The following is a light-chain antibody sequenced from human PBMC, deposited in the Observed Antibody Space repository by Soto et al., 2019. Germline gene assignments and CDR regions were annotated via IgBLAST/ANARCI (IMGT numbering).Light chain of an antibody. V-gene: IGKV3-15*01. Sequence: IGMTQSSATLSLSAGEGATLSCGASQSVSSSLAWYQQKNGQTPRLLIYGASTGAAGIPARFSGSGSGTDFSLTISSPQSEDFAVYYCLQYHHWPLTFGGGTKVDI. CDR1: QSVSSS. CDR3: LQYHHWPLT. CDR2: GAS. J-gene: IGKJ4*01.